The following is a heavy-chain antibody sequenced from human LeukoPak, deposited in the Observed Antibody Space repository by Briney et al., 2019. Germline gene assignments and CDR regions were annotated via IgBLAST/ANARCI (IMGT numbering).Heavy chain of an antibody. CDR2: INPSGST. V-gene: IGHV4-34*01. CDR3: ARAAARCSSTSCSIWFDP. Sequence: PETLSLTCAVYGGSFSGYYWSWIRQPPGKGLEWIGEINPSGSTNYNPSLKSRVTISVDTSKNQFSLKLSSVTAADTAVYYCARAAARCSSTSCSIWFDPWGQGTLVTVSS. J-gene: IGHJ5*02. CDR1: GGSFSGYY. D-gene: IGHD2-2*01.